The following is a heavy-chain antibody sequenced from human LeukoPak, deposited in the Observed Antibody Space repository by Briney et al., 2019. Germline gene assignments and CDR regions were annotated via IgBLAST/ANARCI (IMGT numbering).Heavy chain of an antibody. D-gene: IGHD6-13*01. CDR3: AIIAAAGTQLDC. CDR2: INPNSGVT. Sequence: ASVKVSCKASGYTFTGYYMHWVRQAPGHGLEWMGWINPNSGVTNYAQKFRGRVTMSRDPSISTAYMELNRLRSDDTAVYYCAIIAAAGTQLDCWGQGTLVTVSS. J-gene: IGHJ4*02. V-gene: IGHV1-2*02. CDR1: GYTFTGYY.